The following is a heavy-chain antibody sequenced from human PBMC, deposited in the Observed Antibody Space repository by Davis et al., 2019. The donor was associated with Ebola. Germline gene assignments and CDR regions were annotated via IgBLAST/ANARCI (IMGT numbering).Heavy chain of an antibody. CDR2: INHSGST. CDR1: GGSISSSNW. CDR3: ARRRVGQWLVVSFDY. Sequence: PGGSLRLSCAVSGGSISSSNWWSWIRQPPGKGLEWIGEINHSGSTNYNPSLKSRVTISVDTSKNQFSLKLSSVTAADTAVYYCARRRVGQWLVVSFDYWGQGTLVTVSS. D-gene: IGHD6-19*01. V-gene: IGHV4-4*02. J-gene: IGHJ4*02.